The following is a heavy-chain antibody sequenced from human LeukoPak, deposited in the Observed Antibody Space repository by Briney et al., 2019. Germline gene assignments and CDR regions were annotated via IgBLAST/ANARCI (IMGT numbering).Heavy chain of an antibody. J-gene: IGHJ4*02. V-gene: IGHV4-61*01. CDR3: ARTGSRYCSGGSCSYSDY. CDR1: GGSVSSGSDY. CDR2: ICYSGST. Sequence: SETLSLTCTVSGGSVSSGSDYWSWIRQPPGKGLEWIGYICYSGSTNYNPSLKSRVTISVDASKNQFSLKLSSVTAADTAVYYCARTGSRYCSGGSCSYSDYWGQGTLVTVSS. D-gene: IGHD2-15*01.